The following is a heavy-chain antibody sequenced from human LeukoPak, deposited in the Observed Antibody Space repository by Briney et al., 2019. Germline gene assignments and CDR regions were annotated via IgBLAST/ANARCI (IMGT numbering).Heavy chain of an antibody. CDR1: GYTFTSYA. D-gene: IGHD6-6*01. V-gene: IGHV7-4-1*02. CDR2: INTNTGNP. CDR3: ARDRVRIAARVDLTTFQH. J-gene: IGHJ1*01. Sequence: GASVKVSCKASGYTFTSYAMNWVRQAPGQGLEWMGWINTNTGNPTYAQGFTGRFVFSLDTSVSTAYPQISSLKAEDTAVYYCARDRVRIAARVDLTTFQHWGQGTLVTVSS.